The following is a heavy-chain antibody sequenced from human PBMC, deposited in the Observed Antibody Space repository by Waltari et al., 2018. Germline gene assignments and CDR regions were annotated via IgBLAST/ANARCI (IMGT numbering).Heavy chain of an antibody. Sequence: IRQPPGKGVEWIGEINHSGSTNYNPSLKSRVTISVDTSKNQFSLKLSSVTAADTAVYYCARGPRKSPFDYWGQGTLVTVSS. CDR2: INHSGST. V-gene: IGHV4-34*01. J-gene: IGHJ4*02. CDR3: ARGPRKSPFDY.